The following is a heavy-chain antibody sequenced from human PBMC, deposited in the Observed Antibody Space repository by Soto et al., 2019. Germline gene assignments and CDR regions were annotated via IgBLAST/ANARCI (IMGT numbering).Heavy chain of an antibody. Sequence: GGSLRLSCAASGFTFSSYGMHWVRQAPGKGLEWVAVISYDGSNKYYADSVKGRFTISRDNSKNTLYLQMNSQRAEDTAVYYCAKEQALYDYGDYDLHAWGQGTLVTVSS. CDR2: ISYDGSNK. J-gene: IGHJ5*02. D-gene: IGHD4-17*01. V-gene: IGHV3-30*18. CDR1: GFTFSSYG. CDR3: AKEQALYDYGDYDLHA.